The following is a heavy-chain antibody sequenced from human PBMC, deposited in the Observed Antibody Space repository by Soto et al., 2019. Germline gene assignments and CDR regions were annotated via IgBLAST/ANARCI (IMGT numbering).Heavy chain of an antibody. D-gene: IGHD3-22*01. J-gene: IGHJ4*02. CDR2: INPSGGST. CDR3: ARAKQGYYYDSSGYYYGY. Sequence: ASVKVSCKASGYTFTSYYMHWVRQAPGQGLEWMGIINPSGGSTSYAQKSQGRVTMTRDTSTSTVYMELSSLRSEDTAVYYCARAKQGYYYDSSGYYYGYWGQGTLVTVSS. CDR1: GYTFTSYY. V-gene: IGHV1-46*01.